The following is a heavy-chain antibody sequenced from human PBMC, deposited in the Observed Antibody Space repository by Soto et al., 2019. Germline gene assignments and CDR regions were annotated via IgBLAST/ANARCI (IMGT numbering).Heavy chain of an antibody. CDR2: IYHSGST. J-gene: IGHJ3*02. Sequence: QVQLQESGPGLVKPSGTLSLTCAVSGGSISSSNWWSWVRQPPGKGLEWIGEIYHSGSTNYNPSLKSXXSXPXGKSKNQFSLKLSSVTAADTAVYYCARYDENDAFDIWGQGTMVAVSS. CDR3: ARYDENDAFDI. CDR1: GGSISSSNW. V-gene: IGHV4-4*02. D-gene: IGHD3-3*01.